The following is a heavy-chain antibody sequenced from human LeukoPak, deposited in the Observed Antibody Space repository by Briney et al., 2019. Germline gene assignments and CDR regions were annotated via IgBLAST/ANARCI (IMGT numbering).Heavy chain of an antibody. CDR3: ARAEITGTTADAFDI. D-gene: IGHD1-20*01. V-gene: IGHV1-46*01. J-gene: IGHJ3*02. Sequence: ASVKVSCKASGYTLTSYGISWVRQAPGQGLEWMGIINPSGGSTSYAQKFQGGVTMTRDMSTSTVYMELSSLRSEDTAVYYRARAEITGTTADAFDIWGQGTMVTVSS. CDR2: INPSGGST. CDR1: GYTLTSYG.